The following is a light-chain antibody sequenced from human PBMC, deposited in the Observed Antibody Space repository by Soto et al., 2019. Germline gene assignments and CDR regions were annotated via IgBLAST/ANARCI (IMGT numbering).Light chain of an antibody. Sequence: ALTQPASVSGSPGQSITISCTGTSSDVGGYNYVSWYQQHPGKAPKLMIYDVTTRPSGVSDRFSGSKSGNTASLTISGLQAEDEADYYCSSYTSSNTAVFGTGPKVTVL. CDR2: DVT. J-gene: IGLJ1*01. CDR1: SSDVGGYNY. V-gene: IGLV2-14*03. CDR3: SSYTSSNTAV.